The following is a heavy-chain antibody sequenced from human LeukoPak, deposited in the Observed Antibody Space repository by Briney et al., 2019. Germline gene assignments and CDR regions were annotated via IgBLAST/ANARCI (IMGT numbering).Heavy chain of an antibody. J-gene: IGHJ4*02. D-gene: IGHD3-22*01. CDR1: GFTFSNYW. Sequence: GGSLRLSYAASGFTFSNYWMTWVRQAPGKGLEWVAHVKPDGSEKSYVDSVKGRFTISRDNAQNSLYLQMNSLRAEDTAVYYCARDRGYYVFDYWGQGTLVTVSS. V-gene: IGHV3-7*01. CDR3: ARDRGYYVFDY. CDR2: VKPDGSEK.